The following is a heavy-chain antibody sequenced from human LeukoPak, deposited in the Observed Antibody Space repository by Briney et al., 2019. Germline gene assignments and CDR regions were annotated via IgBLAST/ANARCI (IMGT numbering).Heavy chain of an antibody. CDR1: GFTFSSYS. D-gene: IGHD2-2*01. V-gene: IGHV3-21*01. CDR3: ARGEYQLLNFDY. CDR2: ISSSSSYI. J-gene: IGHJ4*02. Sequence: PGGSLRLSCAASGFTFSSYSMNWVRQAPGKGLEWVSSISSSSSYIYYADSVKGRFTISRDNAKNSLYLQMNSLRAEDTAAYYCARGEYQLLNFDYWGQGTLVTVSS.